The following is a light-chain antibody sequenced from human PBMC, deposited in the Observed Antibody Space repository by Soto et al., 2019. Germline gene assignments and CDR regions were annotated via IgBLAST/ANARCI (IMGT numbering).Light chain of an antibody. CDR1: QSVSSSF. CDR2: GAS. J-gene: IGKJ1*01. CDR3: QQYGSSPQT. V-gene: IGKV3-20*01. Sequence: EIVLTPSPGTLSLSPGKRATLSCRSSQSVSSSFLAWYQQKPGQAPRLLIYGASSRATGIPDKFSGSGSGTDFTLTISRLEPEDFAVYYCQQYGSSPQTFGQGTKVDI.